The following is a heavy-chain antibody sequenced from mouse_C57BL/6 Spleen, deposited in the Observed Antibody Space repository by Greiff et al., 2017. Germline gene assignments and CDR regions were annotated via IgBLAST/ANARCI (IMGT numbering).Heavy chain of an antibody. CDR1: GFTFSSYA. D-gene: IGHD4-1*01. Sequence: EVKLMESGGGLVKPGGSLKLSCAASGFTFSSYAMSWVRQTPETRLEWVATISDGGSSTYYPDNVKGRFTISRDNAKNNLYLQMSHLKSEDTAMYYCARERGTGFDYWGQGTTLTVSS. V-gene: IGHV5-4*01. CDR3: ARERGTGFDY. J-gene: IGHJ2*01. CDR2: ISDGGSST.